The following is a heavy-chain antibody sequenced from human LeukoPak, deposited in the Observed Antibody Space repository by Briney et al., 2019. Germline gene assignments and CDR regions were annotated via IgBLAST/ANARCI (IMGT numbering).Heavy chain of an antibody. CDR1: GFTFSSYG. D-gene: IGHD3-22*01. CDR2: ISYDGSNK. Sequence: GGSLRLSCAASGFTFSSYGMHWVRQAPGKGLEWVAVISYDGSNKYYADSVKGRFTISRDNSKNTLYLQMNSLRAEDTAVYYCAKLYGMYYYDSSGYYVSNFGFDYWGQGTLVTVSS. V-gene: IGHV3-30*18. CDR3: AKLYGMYYYDSSGYYVSNFGFDY. J-gene: IGHJ4*02.